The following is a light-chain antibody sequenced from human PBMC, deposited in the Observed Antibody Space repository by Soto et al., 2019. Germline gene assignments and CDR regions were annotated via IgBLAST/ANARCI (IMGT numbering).Light chain of an antibody. V-gene: IGKV1-39*01. CDR2: AAS. CDR1: QSISNY. Sequence: DIPMTQSPSSLSASVGDRVTITCRASQSISNYLNWYQQKPGKAPKLLMFAASSLQSGVPSRFSGGGSGTDFTLTISSLQPEDFATYDCQQSYSTPRTFGQGTKVEIK. J-gene: IGKJ1*01. CDR3: QQSYSTPRT.